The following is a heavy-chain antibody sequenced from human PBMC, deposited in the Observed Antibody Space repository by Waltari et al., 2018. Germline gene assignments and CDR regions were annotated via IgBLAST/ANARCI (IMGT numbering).Heavy chain of an antibody. J-gene: IGHJ4*02. CDR2: INTDGSTI. CDR1: GFPFSPYW. V-gene: IGHV3-74*01. CDR3: TREDYGGKDY. D-gene: IGHD4-17*01. Sequence: EVQLAESGGGLVQPGESLRLSCAASGFPFSPYWMHGVRQGPGKGRVWVSRINTDGSTINYADSVKGRFTISRDNAKNTLYLQMNSLRAEDTAVYYCTREDYGGKDYWGQGTLVTVSA.